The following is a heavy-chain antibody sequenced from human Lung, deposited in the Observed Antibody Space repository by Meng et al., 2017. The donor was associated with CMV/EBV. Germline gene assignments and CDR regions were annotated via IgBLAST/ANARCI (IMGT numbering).Heavy chain of an antibody. Sequence: SETLSLXXTVSGGSISSSSYYWGWIRQPPGKGLEWIGSIYYSGNTYYNPSLKSRVTITVDTSKNQFSLKLSSVTAADTAVYYCARPDDSSGWYMPFDYWGQGTLVTVSS. CDR3: ARPDDSSGWYMPFDY. D-gene: IGHD6-19*01. CDR2: IYYSGNT. CDR1: GGSISSSSYY. J-gene: IGHJ4*02. V-gene: IGHV4-39*01.